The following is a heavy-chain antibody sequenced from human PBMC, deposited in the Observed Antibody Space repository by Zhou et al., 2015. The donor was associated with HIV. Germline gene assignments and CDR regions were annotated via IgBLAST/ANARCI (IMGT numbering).Heavy chain of an antibody. CDR1: GYTFTSYG. CDR2: ISAYNGNT. J-gene: IGHJ6*02. D-gene: IGHD5-12*01. CDR3: ARESTIRGYSGYYYYYYGMDV. Sequence: QIHLVQSGVEVKKPGASVKVSCKASGYTFTSYGISWVRQAPGQGLEWMGWISAYNGNTDYAQKFQGRVTMTTDTATSTAYMELRSLTSDDTAVYYCARESTIRGYSGYYYYYYGMDVWGQGTTVTVSS. V-gene: IGHV1-18*01.